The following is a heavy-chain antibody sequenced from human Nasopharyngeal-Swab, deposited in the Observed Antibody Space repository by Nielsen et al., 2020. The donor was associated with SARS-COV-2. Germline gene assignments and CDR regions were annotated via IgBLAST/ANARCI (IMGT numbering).Heavy chain of an antibody. CDR3: ARSIAAAGKGGSFDY. D-gene: IGHD6-13*01. CDR1: GYTFTSYY. J-gene: IGHJ4*02. V-gene: IGHV1-46*01. CDR2: INPSGGST. Sequence: ASVKVSCKASGYTFTSYYMHWVRQAPGQGLEWMGIINPSGGSTSYAQKFQGRVTMTWDTSTSTVYMELSSLRSEDTAVYYCARSIAAAGKGGSFDYWGQGTLVTVSS.